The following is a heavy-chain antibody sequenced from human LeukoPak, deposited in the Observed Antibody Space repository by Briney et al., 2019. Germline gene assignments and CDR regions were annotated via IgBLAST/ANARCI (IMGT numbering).Heavy chain of an antibody. Sequence: SETLSLTCAVSGGSISSGGYSWSWIRQPPGKGLEWIGYIYHSGSTYYNPSLKSRVTISVDRSKNQFSLKLSSVTAADTAVYYCARGLVPLYYFDCWGQGTLVTVSS. CDR1: GGSISSGGYS. CDR2: IYHSGST. V-gene: IGHV4-30-2*01. D-gene: IGHD4-23*01. J-gene: IGHJ4*02. CDR3: ARGLVPLYYFDC.